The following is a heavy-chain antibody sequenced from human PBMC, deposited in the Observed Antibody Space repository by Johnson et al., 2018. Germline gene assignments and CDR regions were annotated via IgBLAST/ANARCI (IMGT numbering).Heavy chain of an antibody. CDR1: GFTFSSYG. CDR3: AKKLEVRSGSALNI. Sequence: QVQLVQSGGGVVQPGRSRRLSCAASGFTFSSYGMHWVRQAPGKGLEWVAIISYDGSNEYYTDSVNGRFPISRDTSKNTVYLQMISLRAEDTAVYYCAKKLEVRSGSALNIWGQGTMVTVSS. D-gene: IGHD1-7*01. J-gene: IGHJ3*02. CDR2: ISYDGSNE. V-gene: IGHV3-30*18.